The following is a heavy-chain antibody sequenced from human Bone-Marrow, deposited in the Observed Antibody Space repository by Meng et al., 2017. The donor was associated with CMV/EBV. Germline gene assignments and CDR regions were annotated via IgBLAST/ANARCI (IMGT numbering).Heavy chain of an antibody. V-gene: IGHV3-48*03. Sequence: GGSLRLSCAASGFTFSGYELNWVRQAPGKGLEWISYISGSGSTMYYADSVKGRFTISRDNAENSLYLQMNSLRAEDTAVYYCVTPFLVTPNYWGQGTLVTVSS. CDR1: GFTFSGYE. D-gene: IGHD4-23*01. J-gene: IGHJ1*01. CDR3: VTPFLVTPNY. CDR2: ISGSGSTM.